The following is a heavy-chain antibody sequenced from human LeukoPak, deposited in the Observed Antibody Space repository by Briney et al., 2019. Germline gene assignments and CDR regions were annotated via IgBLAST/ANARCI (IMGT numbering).Heavy chain of an antibody. CDR2: MSYSGST. CDR3: ARERTSFDY. Sequence: PSETLSLTCTVSDGSISSSYWSWIRQPPGKGLEWIAYMSYSGSTNYNPSLKSRVTISVDTPKNQFSLKLSSVTAADTAVYYCARERTSFDYWGQGTLVTVSS. V-gene: IGHV4-59*01. J-gene: IGHJ4*02. CDR1: DGSISSSY.